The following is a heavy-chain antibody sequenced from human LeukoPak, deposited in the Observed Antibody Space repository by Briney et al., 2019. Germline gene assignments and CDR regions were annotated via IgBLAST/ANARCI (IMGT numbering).Heavy chain of an antibody. Sequence: ASVKVSCKASGYTFTSYGISWVRQAPGQGLEWMGWISAYNGNTNYAQKLQGRVTMTTDTSTSTAYMELRSLRSDDTAVYYCARGQSYYDSSGRFDYWGQGTLVTVSS. D-gene: IGHD3-22*01. CDR1: GYTFTSYG. J-gene: IGHJ4*02. V-gene: IGHV1-18*01. CDR2: ISAYNGNT. CDR3: ARGQSYYDSSGRFDY.